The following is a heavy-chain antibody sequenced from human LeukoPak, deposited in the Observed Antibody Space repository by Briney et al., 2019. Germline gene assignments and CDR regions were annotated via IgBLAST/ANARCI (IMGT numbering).Heavy chain of an antibody. J-gene: IGHJ6*02. Sequence: SETLSLTCTASGGSISSSSYYWGWIRQPPGKGLEWIGSIYYSGSTYYNPSLKSRVTISVDTSKNQFSLKLSSVTAADTAVYYCARAIAVAGPRGAHYYYGMDVWGQGTTVTVSS. CDR2: IYYSGST. CDR3: ARAIAVAGPRGAHYYYGMDV. CDR1: GGSISSSSYY. D-gene: IGHD6-19*01. V-gene: IGHV4-39*07.